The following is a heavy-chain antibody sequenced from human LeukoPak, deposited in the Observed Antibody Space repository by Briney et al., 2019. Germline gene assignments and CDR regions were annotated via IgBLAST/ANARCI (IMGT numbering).Heavy chain of an antibody. J-gene: IGHJ4*02. CDR1: GFTFDGCA. V-gene: IGHV3-9*03. CDR3: AKEGSVCTNGICRYFDY. CDR2: ISWNSGSI. Sequence: GGSLRLSCAASGFTFDGCAMHWVRQAPGKGLEWVSSISWNSGSIDYADSVRGRFTISRDNAKNSLYLQMNSLKAGDMALYYCAKEGSVCTNGICRYFDYWGQGTLVTVSS. D-gene: IGHD2-8*01.